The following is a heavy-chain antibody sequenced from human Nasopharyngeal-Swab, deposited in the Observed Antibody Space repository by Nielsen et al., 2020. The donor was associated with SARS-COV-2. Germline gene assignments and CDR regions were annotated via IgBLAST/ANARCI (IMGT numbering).Heavy chain of an antibody. D-gene: IGHD3-22*01. J-gene: IGHJ2*01. CDR2: IYTGGST. V-gene: IGHV4-61*02. Sequence: LRLSCPVSGGSISSGSYYWSWIRQPAGKGLEWIGRIYTGGSTNYNPSLKSRVTISVDTSKNQFSLKLSSVTAADTAVYYCARDSSGYWAWYFDLWGRGTLVTVSS. CDR1: GGSISSGSYY. CDR3: ARDSSGYWAWYFDL.